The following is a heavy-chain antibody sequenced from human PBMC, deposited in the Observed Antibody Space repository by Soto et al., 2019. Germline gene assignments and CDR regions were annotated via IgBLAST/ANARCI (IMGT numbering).Heavy chain of an antibody. CDR3: AAVDTAMVTTYSFDY. J-gene: IGHJ4*02. CDR2: IYYSGST. CDR1: GGSISSYY. Sequence: QVQLQESGPGLVKPSETLSLTCTVSGGSISSYYWSWIRQPPGKGLEWIGYIYYSGSTNYNPSLKSRVTISVDTSKNQFSLKLSSVTAADTAVYYCAAVDTAMVTTYSFDYWGQGTLVTVSS. D-gene: IGHD5-18*01. V-gene: IGHV4-59*08.